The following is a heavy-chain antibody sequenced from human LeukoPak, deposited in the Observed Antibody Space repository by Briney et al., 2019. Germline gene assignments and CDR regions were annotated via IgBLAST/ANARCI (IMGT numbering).Heavy chain of an antibody. V-gene: IGHV3-7*01. D-gene: IGHD3-10*01. J-gene: IGHJ6*03. CDR1: GFSFSSYW. CDR2: IKQDGSEK. CDR3: ARDYGSGSSYYYYYMDV. Sequence: GGSLRLSCAASGFSFSSYWMSWVRQASGKGLEWVANIKQDGSEKDYVDSVKGRFTISRDNAKNTLYLQMNSLRAEDTAVYYCARDYGSGSSYYYYYMDVWGKGTTVTVSS.